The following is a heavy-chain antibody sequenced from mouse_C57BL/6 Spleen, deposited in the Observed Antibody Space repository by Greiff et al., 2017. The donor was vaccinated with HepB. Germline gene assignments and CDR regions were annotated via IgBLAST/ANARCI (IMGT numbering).Heavy chain of an antibody. D-gene: IGHD2-10*02. J-gene: IGHJ2*01. Sequence: EVHLVESGGDLVKPGGSLKLSCAASGFTFSSYGMSWVRQTPDKRLEWVATISSGGSYTYYPDSVKGRFTISRDNAKKTLYLQMSSLKSEDTAMYYCARQKGPYGNQIFDYWGQGTTLTVSS. CDR1: GFTFSSYG. CDR3: ARQKGPYGNQIFDY. CDR2: ISSGGSYT. V-gene: IGHV5-6*01.